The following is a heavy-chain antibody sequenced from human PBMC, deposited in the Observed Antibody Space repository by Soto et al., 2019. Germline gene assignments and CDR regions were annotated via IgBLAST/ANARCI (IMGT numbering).Heavy chain of an antibody. CDR3: AREEAITMVRGVHFDY. CDR1: GGSISSGGYY. V-gene: IGHV4-31*03. Sequence: QVQLQQSGPGLVKPSQTLSLTCTVSGGSISSGGYYWSWIRQHPGKGLEWIGYIYYSGSTYSNPSLKSRVTISVDTSKNQFSLKLSSVTAADTAVYYCAREEAITMVRGVHFDYWGQGTLVTVSS. CDR2: IYYSGST. D-gene: IGHD3-10*01. J-gene: IGHJ4*02.